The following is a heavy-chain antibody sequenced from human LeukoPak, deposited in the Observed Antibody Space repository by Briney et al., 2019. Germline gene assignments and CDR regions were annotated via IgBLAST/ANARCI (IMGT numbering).Heavy chain of an antibody. J-gene: IGHJ4*02. Sequence: PSETLSLTCTVSGGSISSYYWSWLRQPAGQGLEWIGRIYTNADTKYNPSLKSRVTISVDTSKNQLSLKVRSVTAADTAVYYCARAAAAAGGQYFDYWGQGTVVTVSS. CDR2: IYTNADT. CDR1: GGSISSYY. V-gene: IGHV4-4*07. D-gene: IGHD6-13*01. CDR3: ARAAAAAGGQYFDY.